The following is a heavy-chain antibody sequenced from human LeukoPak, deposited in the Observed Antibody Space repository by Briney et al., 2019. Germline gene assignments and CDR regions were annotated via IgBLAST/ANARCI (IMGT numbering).Heavy chain of an antibody. V-gene: IGHV1-18*01. CDR3: ARGEECGGDCYPDAFDI. CDR2: ISAYNGNT. D-gene: IGHD2-21*02. CDR1: GYTFTSYG. J-gene: IGHJ3*02. Sequence: ASVKVSCKASGYTFTSYGISWVRQAPGQGLEWMGWISAYNGNTNYAQKLQGRVTMTTDTSTSTAYMELRSLRSDDTAVYYCARGEECGGDCYPDAFDIWGQGTMVTVSS.